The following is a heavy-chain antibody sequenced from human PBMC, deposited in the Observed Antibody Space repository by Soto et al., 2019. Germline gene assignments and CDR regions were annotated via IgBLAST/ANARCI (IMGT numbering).Heavy chain of an antibody. J-gene: IGHJ4*01. CDR1: GFTFSSYS. Sequence: GSLRLSCAASGFTFSSYSMNWVRQVPGKGLEWVSIIYSDDYTYYAASVKGRFTISRDNSRNTLYLQMSSLRAEDTAVYYCAKRGYCPSTTCFDYWGQGTLVTVSS. CDR2: IYSDDYT. CDR3: AKRGYCPSTTCFDY. V-gene: IGHV3-66*01. D-gene: IGHD2-2*01.